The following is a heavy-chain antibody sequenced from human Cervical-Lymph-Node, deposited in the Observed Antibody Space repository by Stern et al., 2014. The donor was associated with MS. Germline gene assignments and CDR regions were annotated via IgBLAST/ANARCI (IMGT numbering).Heavy chain of an antibody. V-gene: IGHV4-59*01. J-gene: IGHJ4*02. CDR3: ATGGTFAY. Sequence: VQLVESGPGVVKPSATLTLTCTVSGCSISSYYWSWIRQPPGTGLEWIGCIYSSESTNYNPYLNSRVSKSAETSTNQLSLQLNTVTAADTAVYYCATGGTFAYWSQGTLVTVSS. D-gene: IGHD1-26*01. CDR2: IYSSEST. CDR1: GCSISSYY.